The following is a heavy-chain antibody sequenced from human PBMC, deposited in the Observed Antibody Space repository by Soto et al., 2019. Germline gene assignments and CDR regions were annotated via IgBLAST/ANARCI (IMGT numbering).Heavy chain of an antibody. D-gene: IGHD6-13*01. CDR1: GYTFTSYG. CDR2: ISAYNGNT. J-gene: IGHJ5*02. Sequence: ASVKVSCKASGYTFTSYGISWVRQAPGQGLEWMGWISAYNGNTNYAQKLQGRVTMTTDTSTSTAYMELRSLRSDDTAVYYCARDKSNEQPVLNWFDPWGQGTLVTVSS. CDR3: ARDKSNEQPVLNWFDP. V-gene: IGHV1-18*01.